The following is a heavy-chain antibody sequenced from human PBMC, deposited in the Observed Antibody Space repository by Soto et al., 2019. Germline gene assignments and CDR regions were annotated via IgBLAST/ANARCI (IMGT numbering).Heavy chain of an antibody. V-gene: IGHV3-53*04. J-gene: IGHJ4*02. CDR3: ARDSRGGSWLY. CDR1: GFTVSSNY. Sequence: EVQLVESGGGLVQPGGSLRLSCAASGFTVSSNYMSWVRQAPGKGLEWVSVIYSGGSTYYADSVKGRFTNSRHNSKNTLYLQMNSLRAEDTAVYYCARDSRGGSWLYWGQGTLVTVSS. D-gene: IGHD2-15*01. CDR2: IYSGGST.